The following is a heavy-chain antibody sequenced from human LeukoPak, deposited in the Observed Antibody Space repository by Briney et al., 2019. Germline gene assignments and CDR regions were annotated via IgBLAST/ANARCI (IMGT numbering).Heavy chain of an antibody. Sequence: GASVKVSCKASGGTFSSHGITWVRQAPGQGLEWMGIINPSSGGATYAQNFQGRVTMTRDTSTSTVYMELSSLRSEDTAVYYCARGYSSSWRDLFDYWGQGTLVTVSS. J-gene: IGHJ4*02. CDR1: GGTFSSHG. V-gene: IGHV1-46*01. CDR3: ARGYSSSWRDLFDY. CDR2: INPSSGGA. D-gene: IGHD6-13*01.